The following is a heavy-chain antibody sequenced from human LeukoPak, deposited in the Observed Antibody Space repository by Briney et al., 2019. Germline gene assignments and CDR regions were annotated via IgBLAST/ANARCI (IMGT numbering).Heavy chain of an antibody. J-gene: IGHJ4*02. CDR1: GGSISSYY. CDR2: IYYSGST. V-gene: IGHV4-59*08. Sequence: SETLSLTCTVSGGSISSYYWSWIRQPPGKGLEWIGYIYYSGSTNYNPSLKSRVTISVDTSKNQFSLKLSSVTAADTAVYYCARHTSMVRGVIIFDYWGQGTLVTVSS. CDR3: ARHTSMVRGVIIFDY. D-gene: IGHD3-10*01.